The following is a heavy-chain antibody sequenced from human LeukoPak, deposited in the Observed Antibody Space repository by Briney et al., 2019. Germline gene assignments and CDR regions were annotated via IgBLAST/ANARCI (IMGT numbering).Heavy chain of an antibody. CDR2: IKQDGSEK. CDR3: AKDAITSLGGQTPFDP. Sequence: GGSLRLSCAASGFTFISYWMTWVRQAPGMGLEWVANIKQDGSEKYYVDSVKGRFTISRDNAKNSLYLQMNSLRAEDTAVYYCAKDAITSLGGQTPFDPWGQGTLVTVSS. CDR1: GFTFISYW. D-gene: IGHD4-23*01. J-gene: IGHJ5*02. V-gene: IGHV3-7*01.